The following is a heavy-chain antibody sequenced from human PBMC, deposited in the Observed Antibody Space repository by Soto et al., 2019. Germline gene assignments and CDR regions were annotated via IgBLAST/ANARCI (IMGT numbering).Heavy chain of an antibody. Sequence: ASVKVSCKASGYSFTGYFMFWVRHAPGQGLEWMGWINPNSGDTNYAQKFQGWVTMTRDTSLSTAYMELSRLTSDDTAVYFCARALTPNYMDVWGRETKVTVSS. D-gene: IGHD7-27*01. CDR1: GYSFTGYF. V-gene: IGHV1-2*04. J-gene: IGHJ6*03. CDR2: INPNSGDT. CDR3: ARALTPNYMDV.